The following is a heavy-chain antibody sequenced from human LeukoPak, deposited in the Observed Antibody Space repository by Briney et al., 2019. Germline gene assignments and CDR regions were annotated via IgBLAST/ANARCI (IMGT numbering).Heavy chain of an antibody. CDR2: IYTSGST. D-gene: IGHD1-7*01. V-gene: IGHV4-4*07. J-gene: IGHJ4*02. Sequence: SETLSLTCTVSGGSISTYYWSWIRQPAGKGLEWIGRIYTSGSTNYNPSLKSRVTMSVDTSKNQFSLIVISVTAADTAVYYCARDLDWNYADYWGQGTLVTVSS. CDR1: GGSISTYY. CDR3: ARDLDWNYADY.